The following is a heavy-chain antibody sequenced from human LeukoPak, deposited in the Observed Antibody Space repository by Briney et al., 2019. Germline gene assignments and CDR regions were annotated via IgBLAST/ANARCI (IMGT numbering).Heavy chain of an antibody. J-gene: IGHJ4*02. Sequence: SVKVSCKASGGTFSSYVINWVRQAPGQGLEWMGGIIPIFGTANYAQKFQGRVTITADKSTSTAYMELSSLRSEDTAVYYCAMGVGAPEDLAVAADFDYWGQGTLVTVPS. CDR3: AMGVGAPEDLAVAADFDY. D-gene: IGHD6-19*01. CDR1: GGTFSSYV. V-gene: IGHV1-69*06. CDR2: IIPIFGTA.